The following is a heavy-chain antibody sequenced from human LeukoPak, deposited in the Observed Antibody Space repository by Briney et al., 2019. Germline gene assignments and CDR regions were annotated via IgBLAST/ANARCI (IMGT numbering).Heavy chain of an antibody. CDR2: INPSGGST. V-gene: IGHV1-46*01. CDR1: GYTFTSYY. J-gene: IGHJ6*02. D-gene: IGHD3-10*01. CDR3: ARVVAYGSGSYPTHYYYYGMDV. Sequence: GASVKVSCKASGYTFTSYYMHWVRQAPGQGLEWMGIINPSGGSTSYAQKFQGRVTMTRDTSTSTVYMELSSLRSEDTAVYYCARVVAYGSGSYPTHYYYYGMDVWGQGTTVTVSS.